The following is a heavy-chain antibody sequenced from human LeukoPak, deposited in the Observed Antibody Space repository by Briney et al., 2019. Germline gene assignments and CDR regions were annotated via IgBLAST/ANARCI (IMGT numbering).Heavy chain of an antibody. Sequence: GGSLRLSCAASGFTFGDYAMHWVRQAPGKGLEWVAGIRWNGGSIGYADSVKGRFTISRDNAKNSLYLQMNSLRAEDTALYYCAKDIGYYYDSSGFPDYWGQGTLVTVSS. D-gene: IGHD3-22*01. CDR1: GFTFGDYA. CDR3: AKDIGYYYDSSGFPDY. J-gene: IGHJ4*02. CDR2: IRWNGGSI. V-gene: IGHV3-9*01.